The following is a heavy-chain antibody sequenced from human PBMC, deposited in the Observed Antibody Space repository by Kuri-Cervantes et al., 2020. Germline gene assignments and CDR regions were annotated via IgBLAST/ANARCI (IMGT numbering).Heavy chain of an antibody. D-gene: IGHD1-26*01. Sequence: SVKVSCKASGGTFSSYATSWVRQAPGQGLEWMGGIIPIFGTANYAQKFQGRVTITADESTSTAYMELSSLRSEDTALYYCASGIWSRGDVMGALAGNSFDYWGQGTLVTVSS. CDR2: IIPIFGTA. CDR1: GGTFSSYA. J-gene: IGHJ4*02. V-gene: IGHV1-69*13. CDR3: ASGIWSRGDVMGALAGNSFDY.